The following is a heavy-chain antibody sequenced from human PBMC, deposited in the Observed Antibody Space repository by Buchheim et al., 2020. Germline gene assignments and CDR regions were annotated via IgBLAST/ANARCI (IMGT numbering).Heavy chain of an antibody. V-gene: IGHV3-11*06. CDR2: ISSSSSYT. D-gene: IGHD6-19*01. J-gene: IGHJ2*01. CDR3: ARDVSDESWLVRHNYWYFDL. CDR1: GFTFSDYY. Sequence: QVQLVESGGGLVKPGGSLRLSCAASGFTFSDYYMSWIRQAPGKGLEWVSYISSSSSYTNYADSVKGRFTISRDNAKNSLYLQMNSLRAEDTAVYYCARDVSDESWLVRHNYWYFDLWGRGTL.